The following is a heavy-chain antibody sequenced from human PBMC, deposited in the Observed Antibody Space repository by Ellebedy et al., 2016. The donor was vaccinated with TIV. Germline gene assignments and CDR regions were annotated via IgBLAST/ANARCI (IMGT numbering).Heavy chain of an antibody. Sequence: GESLKISCEVYGFTYDIFWMSWVRQAPGKGLEWVANINQDGSEKYYVDSVKGRFTISRDNAKNSLYLQMSSLRAEDTAVYYCARDPGSGWYFDYWGLGTLVTVSS. CDR1: GFTYDIFW. J-gene: IGHJ4*02. CDR2: INQDGSEK. V-gene: IGHV3-7*01. CDR3: ARDPGSGWYFDY. D-gene: IGHD6-19*01.